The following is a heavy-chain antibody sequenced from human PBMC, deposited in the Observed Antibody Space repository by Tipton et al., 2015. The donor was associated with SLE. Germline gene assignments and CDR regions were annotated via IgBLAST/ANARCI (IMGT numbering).Heavy chain of an antibody. J-gene: IGHJ4*02. V-gene: IGHV4-59*12. D-gene: IGHD2-2*01. CDR2: IYYSGAT. Sequence: TLSLTCNVSGDSIYSYYWSWIRQPPGKGLEWIGYIYYSGATIYNPSLKSRVTISIDTSTSHFSLKLSSVTAADTAVYYCARFPTYHFDLWGQGTLVTVSS. CDR1: GDSIYSYY. CDR3: ARFPTYHFDL.